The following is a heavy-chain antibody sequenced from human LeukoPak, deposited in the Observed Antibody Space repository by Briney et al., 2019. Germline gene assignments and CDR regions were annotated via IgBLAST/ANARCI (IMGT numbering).Heavy chain of an antibody. J-gene: IGHJ5*02. V-gene: IGHV1-18*01. Sequence: ASVKVSCKASGYTFTSYGISWVRQAPGQGLEWMGWISAYNGNTNYAQKLQGRVTMTTDTSTSTAYMELRSLRSDDTAVYYCARLKEYYDSSGYCYGVGFVPWGQGTLVTVSS. D-gene: IGHD3-22*01. CDR1: GYTFTSYG. CDR3: ARLKEYYDSSGYCYGVGFVP. CDR2: ISAYNGNT.